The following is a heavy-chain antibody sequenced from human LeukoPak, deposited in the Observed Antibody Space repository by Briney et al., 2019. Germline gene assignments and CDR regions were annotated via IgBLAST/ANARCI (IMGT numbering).Heavy chain of an antibody. J-gene: IGHJ3*02. D-gene: IGHD4-17*01. CDR2: IYSGGTT. V-gene: IGHV3-53*01. CDR1: GFSVSNNY. Sequence: GTSLRLSCEASGFSVSNNYMTWVRQAPGKGLEWVSVIYSGGTTYYGDSVEGRFTISRDNSRNTLNLQMNSLRAEDTAVYFCARGQSGDPAFDIWGQGTMVTVSS. CDR3: ARGQSGDPAFDI.